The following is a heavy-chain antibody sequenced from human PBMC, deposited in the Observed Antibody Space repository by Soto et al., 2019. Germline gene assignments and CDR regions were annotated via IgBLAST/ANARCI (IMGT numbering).Heavy chain of an antibody. CDR3: AREITMVRGLDP. D-gene: IGHD3-10*01. CDR1: GGSISSYY. V-gene: IGHV4-59*01. CDR2: IYYSGST. J-gene: IGHJ5*02. Sequence: SETLSLTCTVSGGSISSYYWSWIRQPPGKGLEWIGYIYYSGSTNYNPSLKSRVTISVDTSKNQFSLKLSSVTAADTAVYYCAREITMVRGLDPWGQGTLVTVSS.